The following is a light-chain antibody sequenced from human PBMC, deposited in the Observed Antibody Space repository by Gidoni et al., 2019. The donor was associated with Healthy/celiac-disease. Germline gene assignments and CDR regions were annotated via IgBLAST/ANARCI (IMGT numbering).Light chain of an antibody. CDR3: QQYNSYSPT. V-gene: IGKV1-5*03. CDR2: KAS. CDR1: QSISSW. J-gene: IGKJ4*01. Sequence: DTQMTQSPSPLSASVGDRVTITCRASQSISSWLAWYQQKPGKAPKLLIYKASSLESGVPSRFSGSGSGTEFTLTISSLQPDDFATYYCQQYNSYSPTFXGXTKVEIK.